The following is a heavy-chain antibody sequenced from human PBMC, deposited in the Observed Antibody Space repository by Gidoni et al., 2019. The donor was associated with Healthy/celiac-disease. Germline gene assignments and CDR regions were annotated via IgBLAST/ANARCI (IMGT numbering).Heavy chain of an antibody. D-gene: IGHD3-16*01. CDR1: GFTFSSYA. CDR3: ARGGGGPHDY. V-gene: IGHV3-30-3*01. CDR2: ISYDGSNK. J-gene: IGHJ4*02. Sequence: QVQLVESGGGVVQPGRSLRLSCEASGFTFSSYAMHWVRQAPGKGLEWVAVISYDGSNKYYADSVKGRFTISRDNSKNTLYLQMNSLRAEDTAVYYCARGGGGPHDYWGQGTLVTVSS.